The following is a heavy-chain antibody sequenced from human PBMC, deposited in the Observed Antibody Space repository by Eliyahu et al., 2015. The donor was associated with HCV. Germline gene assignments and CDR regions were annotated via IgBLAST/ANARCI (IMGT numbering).Heavy chain of an antibody. D-gene: IGHD1-14*01. CDR2: IYYSGST. CDR1: GGSISSSSYY. CDR3: ARRGINTPYDY. J-gene: IGHJ4*02. V-gene: IGHV4-39*01. Sequence: QLQLQESGPGLVKPSETLSLTCTVSGGSISSSSYYWGWIRQPPGKGLEWIGDIYYSGSTSYNPSLKSRVTISVDTSKIQFSLKLSSVTAADTAVYYCARRGINTPYDYWGQGTLVTVSS.